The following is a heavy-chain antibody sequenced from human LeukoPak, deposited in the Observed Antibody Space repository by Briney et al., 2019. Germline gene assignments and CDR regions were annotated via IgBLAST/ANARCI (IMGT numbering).Heavy chain of an antibody. V-gene: IGHV5-51*01. CDR1: GYSFTSYW. CDR3: ARHSRSGYGGNSIVEYDAFDI. Sequence: PGESLKISCKGSGYSFTSYWIGWVRQMPGKGLEWMGIIYPGDSDTRYSPSFQGQVTISADKSISTAYLQWSSLKASDTAMYYCARHSRSGYGGNSIVEYDAFDIWGQGTMVTVSS. J-gene: IGHJ3*02. CDR2: IYPGDSDT. D-gene: IGHD4-23*01.